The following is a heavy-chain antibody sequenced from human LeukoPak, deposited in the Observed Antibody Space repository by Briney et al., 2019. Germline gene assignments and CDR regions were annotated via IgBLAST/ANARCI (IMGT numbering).Heavy chain of an antibody. V-gene: IGHV4-61*09. Sequence: SQTLSLTCTVSGGSISSGSYYWSWIRQPAGKGLEWLGHIYTSGSTNYNPSLKSRVTISVDTSKNQFSLKLSSMTATDTAVYYCARGGPYCSGGGCYSRTSNWFDPWGQGTLVTVSS. CDR1: GGSISSGSYY. CDR3: ARGGPYCSGGGCYSRTSNWFDP. D-gene: IGHD2-15*01. J-gene: IGHJ5*02. CDR2: IYTSGST.